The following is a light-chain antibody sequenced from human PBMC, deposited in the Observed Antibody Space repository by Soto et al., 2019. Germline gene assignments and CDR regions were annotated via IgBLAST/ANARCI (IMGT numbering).Light chain of an antibody. Sequence: EIVMTQSPATLSVSPGERATLSCRASQSVNSNLVWYQQKPGQAPRLLIYGASTRATGIPGRFSGSRYGTEFTHTISSLQSEDFAVYYCQQYNNWLWTFGQGTKVEIK. CDR2: GAS. V-gene: IGKV3-15*01. CDR3: QQYNNWLWT. CDR1: QSVNSN. J-gene: IGKJ1*01.